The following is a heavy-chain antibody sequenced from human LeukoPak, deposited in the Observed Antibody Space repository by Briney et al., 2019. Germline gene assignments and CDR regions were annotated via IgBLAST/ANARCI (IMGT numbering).Heavy chain of an antibody. D-gene: IGHD3-22*01. V-gene: IGHV3-11*01. CDR2: ISSSGSTI. J-gene: IGHJ4*02. CDR1: GFTFSDYY. CDR3: AREFHDDSSGYYQRAFDY. Sequence: GGSLRLSCAASGFTFSDYYMSWIRQAPGKGLEWVSCISSSGSTIYYADSVKGRFTISRDNAKNSLYLQMNSLRAEDTAVYYCAREFHDDSSGYYQRAFDYWGQGTLVTVSS.